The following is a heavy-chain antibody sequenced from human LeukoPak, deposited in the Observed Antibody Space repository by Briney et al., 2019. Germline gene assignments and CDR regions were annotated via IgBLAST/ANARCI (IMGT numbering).Heavy chain of an antibody. J-gene: IGHJ3*02. Sequence: GGSLTLSCAASRFTFSSYSMNWVSQAPGKGLEWVSSISSSSSYIFYTDSVKDRFTISRDNAKNSLYLKMNSLRAEDTAVYYCARLGAGYCSGGSCDGAFDIWGQGTMVTVSS. D-gene: IGHD2-15*01. V-gene: IGHV3-21*01. CDR2: ISSSSSYI. CDR1: RFTFSSYS. CDR3: ARLGAGYCSGGSCDGAFDI.